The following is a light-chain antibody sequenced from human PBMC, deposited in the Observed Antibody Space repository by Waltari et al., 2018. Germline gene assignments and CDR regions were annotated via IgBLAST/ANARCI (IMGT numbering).Light chain of an antibody. V-gene: IGLV2-14*03. J-gene: IGLJ2*01. CDR3: NSYTSSSSL. CDR2: DVS. CDR1: SSDVGGYGS. Sequence: QSALTHPASVSGSPGQALPIPCTGPSSDVGGYGSVSWYQQHPGKAPKLIIYDVSNRPSGVSSRFSGSKFGNTASLTISGLQDDDEADYYCNSYTSSSSLFGGGTRLTVL.